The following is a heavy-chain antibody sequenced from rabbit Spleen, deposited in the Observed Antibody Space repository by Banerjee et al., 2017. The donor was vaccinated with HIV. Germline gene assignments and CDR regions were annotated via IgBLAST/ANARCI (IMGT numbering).Heavy chain of an antibody. V-gene: IGHV1S40*01. CDR3: ARDNGSGDYIDVYFDL. D-gene: IGHD1-1*01. CDR2: IYTGTTGNT. Sequence: QSLEESGGDLVKPGASLTLTCTVSGFSFSSNWICWVRQAPGKGLEWIACIYTGTTGNTYYASWVNGRFTISRSTSLNTVTLQLNSLTAADTATYFCARDNGSGDYIDVYFDLWGPGTLVTVS. CDR1: GFSFSSNW. J-gene: IGHJ4*01.